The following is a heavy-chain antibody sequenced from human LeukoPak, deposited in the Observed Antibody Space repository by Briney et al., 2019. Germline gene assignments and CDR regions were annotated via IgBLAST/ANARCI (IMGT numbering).Heavy chain of an antibody. D-gene: IGHD4-23*01. V-gene: IGHV4-39*01. CDR1: GASISSSDGYF. CDR2: IDYRGTA. Sequence: SETLSLTCTVSGASISSSDGYFWAWIRQPPGKGPDWIGIIDYRGTAFYNPSLESRVTISVETSNNFFSLKVRSVSAADTAQYYCARQAGAGTRWDYFDYWGQGIQVTVSS. CDR3: ARQAGAGTRWDYFDY. J-gene: IGHJ4*02.